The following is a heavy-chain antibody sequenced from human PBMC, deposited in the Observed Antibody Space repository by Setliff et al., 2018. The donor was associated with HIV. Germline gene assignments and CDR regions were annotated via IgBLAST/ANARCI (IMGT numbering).Heavy chain of an antibody. V-gene: IGHV3-48*03. CDR3: AREATPRHSSGWVYFDY. Sequence: PGGSLRLSCAASGFTFSNYEMSWVRQAPGKGPEWVSYITGSGDTIYYADSVKGRFTMSRDNAKDSVYLQMNTLRVEDTAVYYCAREATPRHSSGWVYFDYWGQGMMVTVPQ. D-gene: IGHD6-19*01. J-gene: IGHJ4*02. CDR1: GFTFSNYE. CDR2: ITGSGDTI.